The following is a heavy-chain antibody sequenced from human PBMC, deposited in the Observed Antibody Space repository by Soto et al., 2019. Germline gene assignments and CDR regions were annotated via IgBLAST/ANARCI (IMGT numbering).Heavy chain of an antibody. J-gene: IGHJ3*02. V-gene: IGHV3-72*01. D-gene: IGHD3-3*01. CDR2: TRNKANSYTT. CDR1: GFTFSDHY. CDR3: ARVQYFGWSGYLGAFDI. Sequence: EVQLVESGGGLVQPGGSLRLSCAASGFTFSDHYMDWVRQAPGKGLEWVGRTRNKANSYTTEYAASVKGRFTISRDDSKISLYLQMNSLKTEDTAVYYCARVQYFGWSGYLGAFDIWGQGTMVTVPS.